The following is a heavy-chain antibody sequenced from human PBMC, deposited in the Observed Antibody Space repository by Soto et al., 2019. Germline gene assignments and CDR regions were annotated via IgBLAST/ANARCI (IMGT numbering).Heavy chain of an antibody. D-gene: IGHD3-22*01. J-gene: IGHJ4*02. CDR1: GFALCDYA. CDR3: VKDSESSGYLTHLDY. V-gene: IGHV3-9*01. Sequence: GGSLRLSCVAPGFALCDYAIHFVGQTPLKGLEWVSGLTWNGEVLGYADSVKGRFTISRDNAKNSLYLEMNSLRPEDTALYYCVKDSESSGYLTHLDYWGQGTLVTVSS. CDR2: LTWNGEVL.